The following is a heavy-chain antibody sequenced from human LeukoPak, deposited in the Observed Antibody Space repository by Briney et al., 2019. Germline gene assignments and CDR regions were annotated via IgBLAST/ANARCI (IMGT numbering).Heavy chain of an antibody. CDR2: IYYSGST. Sequence: SETLSLTCTVSGGSIGSHYWSWIRQPPGKGLEWIGYIYYSGSTNYNPSLKSRVTISVDTSKNQFSLKLSSVTAADTAVYYCARDRSTYYYFDYWGQGTLVTVSS. D-gene: IGHD1-26*01. J-gene: IGHJ4*02. CDR3: ARDRSTYYYFDY. V-gene: IGHV4-59*11. CDR1: GGSIGSHY.